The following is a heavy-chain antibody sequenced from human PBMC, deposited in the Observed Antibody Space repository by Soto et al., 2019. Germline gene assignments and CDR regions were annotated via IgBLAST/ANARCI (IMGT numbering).Heavy chain of an antibody. CDR1: GYTFTSYD. D-gene: IGHD3-3*01. CDR3: ARGRATTNTIFGVVTSLYYYYYGMDV. Sequence: SVKVSCKASGYTFTSYDINWVRQATGQGLEWMGWMNPNSGNTGYAQKFQGRVTMTRNTPISTAYMELSSLRSEDTAVYYCARGRATTNTIFGVVTSLYYYYYGMDVWGQGTTVTVSS. J-gene: IGHJ6*02. CDR2: MNPNSGNT. V-gene: IGHV1-8*01.